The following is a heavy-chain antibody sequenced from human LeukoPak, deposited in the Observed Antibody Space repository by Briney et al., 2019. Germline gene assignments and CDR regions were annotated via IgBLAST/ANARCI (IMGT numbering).Heavy chain of an antibody. V-gene: IGHV4-4*07. D-gene: IGHD3-22*01. CDR1: GGSISSYY. CDR2: IYTSGST. CDR3: AREDYYNSGGYYLDY. Sequence: SETLSLTCTVSGGSISSYYWSWIRQPAGKGLEWIGRIYTSGSTNYNPSLKSRVTISVDTSKNQFSLKLSSVTAADTAVYFCAREDYYNSGGYYLDYWGQGTLVTVSS. J-gene: IGHJ4*02.